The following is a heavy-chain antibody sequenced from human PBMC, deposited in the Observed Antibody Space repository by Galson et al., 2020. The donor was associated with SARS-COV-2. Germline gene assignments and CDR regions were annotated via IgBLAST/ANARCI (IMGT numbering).Heavy chain of an antibody. V-gene: IGHV3-15*01. CDR1: GFTFANAW. Sequence: TGGSLRLSCATSGFTFANAWMHWIRQAPGKGLEWVGRVKIKVHGGASDYAAPVQGRFTVSRDDSQSTVYLHMNSLKTEDTAVYFCVTDGAILPYYFKHWGQGTLVTVSS. J-gene: IGHJ4*02. CDR2: VKIKVHGGAS. D-gene: IGHD2-15*01. CDR3: VTDGAILPYYFKH.